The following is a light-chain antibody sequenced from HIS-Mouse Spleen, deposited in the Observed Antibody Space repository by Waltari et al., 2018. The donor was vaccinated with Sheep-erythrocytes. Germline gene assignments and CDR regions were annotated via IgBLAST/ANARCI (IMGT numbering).Light chain of an antibody. CDR1: SSDVGGYNY. Sequence: QSALTQPRSVSGSPGQSVTISCTGTSSDVGGYNYVSWYQQHPGTAPKLMIYDVSKRPSVVPDRFSGSKSGNTASLTISGLQAEDEADYCCCSYAGSYNHVFATGTKVTVL. V-gene: IGLV2-11*01. J-gene: IGLJ1*01. CDR2: DVS. CDR3: CSYAGSYNHV.